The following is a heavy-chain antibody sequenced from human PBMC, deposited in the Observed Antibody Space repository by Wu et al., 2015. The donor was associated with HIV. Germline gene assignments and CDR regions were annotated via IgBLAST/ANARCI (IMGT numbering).Heavy chain of an antibody. V-gene: IGHV1-2*02. J-gene: IGHJ4*02. CDR2: TNPNSGGT. D-gene: IGHD3-9*01. Sequence: QVQLVQSGAEVKKPGSSVKVSCKASGGTFSSYAISWVRQAPGQGLEWMGWTNPNSGGTKYAQKFQGRVTLTRDTSITTAYMEMSGLRSDDTAVYYCARDYYDVLTTFSHYFFDLWGQGTLVTVSS. CDR1: GGTFSSYA. CDR3: ARDYYDVLTTFSHYFFDL.